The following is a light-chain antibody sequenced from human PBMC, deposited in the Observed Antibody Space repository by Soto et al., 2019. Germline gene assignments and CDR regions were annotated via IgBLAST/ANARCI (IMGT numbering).Light chain of an antibody. Sequence: QSALTQPASVSGSPGQSITISCAGTMRDIGAYNLVSWYQQHPGKAPQLIIYEVRNRPSGISFRFSGSKSGNTDSLTISGLQAEDEAAYYCSSFTSKRTLLFGAGTHLTVL. CDR3: SSFTSKRTLL. J-gene: IGLJ2*01. CDR2: EVR. V-gene: IGLV2-14*03. CDR1: MRDIGAYNL.